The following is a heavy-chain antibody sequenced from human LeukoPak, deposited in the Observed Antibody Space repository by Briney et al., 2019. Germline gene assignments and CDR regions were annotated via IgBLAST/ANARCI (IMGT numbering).Heavy chain of an antibody. CDR3: ARVTTAAWSDP. CDR2: IHKSGST. D-gene: IGHD4-11*01. CDR1: SGSISSGGYY. V-gene: IGHV4-31*03. Sequence: SQTLSLTCTVSSGSISSGGYYWSWIRQHPGQGLEWIGYIHKSGSTYYNPSLESRVTISVDTSKNQFSLKLRSVTAADTAMYYCARVTTAAWSDPWGHGTPVTASS. J-gene: IGHJ5*02.